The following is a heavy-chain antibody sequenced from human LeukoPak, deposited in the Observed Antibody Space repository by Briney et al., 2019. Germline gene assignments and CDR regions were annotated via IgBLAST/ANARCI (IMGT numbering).Heavy chain of an antibody. V-gene: IGHV4-38-2*01. J-gene: IGHJ6*03. CDR2: IYHSGST. Sequence: SETLSLTCAVSGYSISSGYYWGWIRQPPGKGLEWIGSIYHSGSTYYNPSLKSRVTISVDTSKNQFSLKLSSVTAADTAVYYCATYSSSWYSDYYYYMDVWGKGTTVTVSS. D-gene: IGHD6-13*01. CDR1: GYSISSGYY. CDR3: ATYSSSWYSDYYYYMDV.